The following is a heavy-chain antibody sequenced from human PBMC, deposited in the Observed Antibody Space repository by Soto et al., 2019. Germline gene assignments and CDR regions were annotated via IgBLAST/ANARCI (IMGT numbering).Heavy chain of an antibody. CDR3: ARGGSLNWYFDL. V-gene: IGHV3-74*01. CDR2: INSDGSST. J-gene: IGHJ2*01. Sequence: EVQLVESGGGLVQPGGSLRLSCAASGFTFSSYWMHWVRQAPGKGLVWVSRINSDGSSTSYADSVKGRFTISGDNAKNTPYLQMNSLRAEDTAVYYCARGGSLNWYFDLWGRGTLVTVSS. CDR1: GFTFSSYW. D-gene: IGHD1-26*01.